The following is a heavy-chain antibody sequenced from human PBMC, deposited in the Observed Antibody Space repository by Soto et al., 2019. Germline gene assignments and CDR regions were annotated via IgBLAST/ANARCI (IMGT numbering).Heavy chain of an antibody. Sequence: SETLSLTCTVSGGSISSHYWSWIRQPPGKGLEWLGFISYSGRTNYNPSLKSQLTISVDTSKNQFSLKLSSVTAADTAVYYCARTTYSYDSSGYTQEYYFDYWGQGTLVTVSS. CDR3: ARTTYSYDSSGYTQEYYFDY. J-gene: IGHJ4*02. CDR2: ISYSGRT. V-gene: IGHV4-59*11. CDR1: GGSISSHY. D-gene: IGHD3-22*01.